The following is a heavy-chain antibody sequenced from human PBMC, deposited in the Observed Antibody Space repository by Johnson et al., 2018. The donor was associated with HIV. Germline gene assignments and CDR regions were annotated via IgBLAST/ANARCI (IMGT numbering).Heavy chain of an antibody. CDR3: ARDSFIAVTLSDAFDI. Sequence: QVQLVESGGGVVQPGRSLRLSCAASGFTFSSYAMHWVRQAPGKGLEWVAVISYDGNDKDYADSVKGRFTISRDNSKNTLYLHMSSLRAEDTALYYCARDSFIAVTLSDAFDIGGQGTVVTVSS. CDR1: GFTFSSYA. V-gene: IGHV3-30*04. CDR2: ISYDGNDK. J-gene: IGHJ3*02. D-gene: IGHD6-19*01.